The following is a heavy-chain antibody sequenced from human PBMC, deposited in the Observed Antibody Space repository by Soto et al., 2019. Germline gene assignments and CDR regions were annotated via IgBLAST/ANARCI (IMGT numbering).Heavy chain of an antibody. CDR3: ATNWNGFDP. CDR2: FDPEDGKT. D-gene: IGHD1-20*01. V-gene: IGHV1-24*01. J-gene: IGHJ5*02. CDR1: GYSLTELS. Sequence: ASVKVSCKVSGYSLTELSIHCVRQAPGKGLEWMGGFDPEDGKTIYAQKFQGRVTMTEDTSTDTAYMELSSLRSEDTAVYYCATNWNGFDPWGQGTLVTVSS.